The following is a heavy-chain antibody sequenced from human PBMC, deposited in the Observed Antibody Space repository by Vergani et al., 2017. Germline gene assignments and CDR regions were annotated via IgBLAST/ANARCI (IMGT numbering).Heavy chain of an antibody. CDR2: INHSGST. D-gene: IGHD3-16*02. V-gene: IGHV4-34*02. Sequence: QVQLQQWSAGLLKPSETLSLSCAVYGGSFSGHYWSWIRQPPGKGLEWIGEINHSGSTNYNPSLKSRVTISVDTSKNQFSLKLSSVTAADTAVYYCARRGALGPSLISDYYYYYMDVWGKXP. J-gene: IGHJ6*03. CDR1: GGSFSGHY. CDR3: ARRGALGPSLISDYYYYYMDV.